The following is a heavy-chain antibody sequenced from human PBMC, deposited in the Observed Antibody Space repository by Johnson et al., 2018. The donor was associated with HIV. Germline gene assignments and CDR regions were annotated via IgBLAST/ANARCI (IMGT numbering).Heavy chain of an antibody. D-gene: IGHD1-1*01. CDR1: GFTFGRYW. CDR2: IKSKTDGGTT. J-gene: IGHJ3*02. CDR3: TPPKWRQLGAFYI. V-gene: IGHV3-15*01. Sequence: VQLVESGGGLVQPGGSLRLSCAASGFTFGRYWVSWVRQAPGKGLEWVGRIKSKTDGGTTDYAAPVKGSFTISRDDSKNTVYLQINSLKTEDTAVYFFTPPKWRQLGAFYIWGQGTMVTVSS.